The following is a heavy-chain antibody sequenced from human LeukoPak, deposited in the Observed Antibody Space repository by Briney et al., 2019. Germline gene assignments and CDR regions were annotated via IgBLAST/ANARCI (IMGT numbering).Heavy chain of an antibody. CDR3: ARDPESYGSGSYWGV. Sequence: SETLSLTCTVSGYSISSGYYWGWIRQPPGKGLEWIGSIYESGSTYYNPSLKSRVTISVDTSKNQFSLRMNSVTAADTAVYYCARDPESYGSGSYWGVWGQGTLVTVSS. J-gene: IGHJ4*02. V-gene: IGHV4-38-2*02. CDR2: IYESGST. D-gene: IGHD3-10*01. CDR1: GYSISSGYY.